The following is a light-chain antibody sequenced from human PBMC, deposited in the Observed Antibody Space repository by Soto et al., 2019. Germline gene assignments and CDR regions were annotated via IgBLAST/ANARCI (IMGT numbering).Light chain of an antibody. CDR3: KQRGNWPRWK. Sequence: DIQITHSPSSLSASVVDRVTITCRARLPISNYLAWYQQKPWKIPNLPIYAASTLQARVPSRVSGRWYGADFTPTITSREHEACAVHYCKQRGNWPRWKFGKGTK. CDR1: LPISNY. V-gene: IGKV1-27*01. J-gene: IGKJ1*01. CDR2: AAS.